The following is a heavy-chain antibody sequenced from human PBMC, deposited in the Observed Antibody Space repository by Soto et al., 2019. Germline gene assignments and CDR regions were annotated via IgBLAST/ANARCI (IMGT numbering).Heavy chain of an antibody. CDR3: ARADYDFWSGYTDYYYYYGMDV. J-gene: IGHJ6*02. D-gene: IGHD3-3*01. V-gene: IGHV1-69*01. CDR1: GGTFSSDA. Sequence: QVQLVQSGAEVKKPGSSVKVSCKASGGTFSSDAISWVRQAPGQGLEWMGGIIPIFGTANYAQKFQGRVTITADESTSTAYMELSSLRSEDTAVYYCARADYDFWSGYTDYYYYYGMDVWCQGTTFTVSS. CDR2: IIPIFGTA.